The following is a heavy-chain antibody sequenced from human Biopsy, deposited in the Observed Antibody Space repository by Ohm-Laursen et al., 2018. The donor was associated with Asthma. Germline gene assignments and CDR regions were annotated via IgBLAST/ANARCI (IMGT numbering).Heavy chain of an antibody. D-gene: IGHD6-6*01. J-gene: IGHJ6*02. Sequence: SLRLFCTASGFTFSIYDIHWVRQAPGKGLEWVSFIWYDGRKKTYADSVKGRFTISRDNSKNTLYLQMNSLRAEDTAVYYCARKIAARGGMGVWGQGTTVTVSS. CDR2: IWYDGRKK. CDR1: GFTFSIYD. V-gene: IGHV3-33*08. CDR3: ARKIAARGGMGV.